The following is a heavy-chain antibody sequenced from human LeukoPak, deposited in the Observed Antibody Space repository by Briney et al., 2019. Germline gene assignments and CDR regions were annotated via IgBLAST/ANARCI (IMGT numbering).Heavy chain of an antibody. Sequence: PGRSLRLSCAASGFTFSSYGMHWVRQAPGKGLEWVAVISYDGSNKYYADSVKGRFTISRDNSKNTLYLQMNSLRAEDTAVYYCATDPNQPTYGMDVWGQGTTVTVSS. D-gene: IGHD1-14*01. CDR3: ATDPNQPTYGMDV. J-gene: IGHJ6*02. CDR2: ISYDGSNK. CDR1: GFTFSSYG. V-gene: IGHV3-30*03.